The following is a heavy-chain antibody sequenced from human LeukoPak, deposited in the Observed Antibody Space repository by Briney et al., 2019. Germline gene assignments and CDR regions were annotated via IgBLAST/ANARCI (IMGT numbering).Heavy chain of an antibody. CDR2: IYYSGST. J-gene: IGHJ6*03. CDR3: AREVGYGPNYSYYYYMDV. V-gene: IGHV4-39*07. Sequence: PSETLSLTCTVSGGSISSSSYYWGWIRQPPGKGLEWIGSIYYSGSTYYNPSLKSRVTISVDTSKNQFSLKLRSVTAADTAVYYCAREVGYGPNYSYYYYMDVWGKGTTVTGSS. D-gene: IGHD5-18*01. CDR1: GGSISSSSYY.